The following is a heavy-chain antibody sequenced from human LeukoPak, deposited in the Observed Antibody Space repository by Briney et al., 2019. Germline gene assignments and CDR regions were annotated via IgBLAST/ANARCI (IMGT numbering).Heavy chain of an antibody. CDR3: ARHRPLDNYGFDI. CDR2: IYYNGST. V-gene: IGHV4-59*08. D-gene: IGHD1-14*01. Sequence: PSATLSLTCSVSGGSISGYYWSWIRQPPGKGLEWSGYIYYNGSTNYTPSLKNRVTISVDTSKNHCSLKLSSVTAADTAVYYCARHRPLDNYGFDIWGQGTMVTVSS. J-gene: IGHJ3*02. CDR1: GGSISGYY.